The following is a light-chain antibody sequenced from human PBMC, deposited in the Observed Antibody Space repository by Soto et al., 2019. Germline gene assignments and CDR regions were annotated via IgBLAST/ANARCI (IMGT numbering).Light chain of an antibody. CDR3: QQYGSSPRT. CDR1: QSVRDSH. J-gene: IGKJ1*01. CDR2: ETS. Sequence: EIVLTQSPGTLSLSPGERATLSCRASQSVRDSHLAWYHQKPGQAPSLLIYETSSRATGIPDRFRGSGSGTEFVLTITRVEPEDVAMYFCQQYGSSPRTFGQGTKVEI. V-gene: IGKV3-20*01.